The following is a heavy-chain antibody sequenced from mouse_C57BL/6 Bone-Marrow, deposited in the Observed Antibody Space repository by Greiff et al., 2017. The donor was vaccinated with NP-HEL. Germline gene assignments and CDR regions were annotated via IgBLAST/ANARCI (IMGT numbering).Heavy chain of an antibody. D-gene: IGHD1-1*01. Sequence: QVQLQQSGAELARPGASVKMSCKASGYTFTSYTMHWVKQRPGQGLEWIGYINPSSGYTKYNQKFKDKATLTADKSSSTAYMQLSSLTYEDSAVYYCARSTTVVANFDYWGQGTTLTVSS. CDR2: INPSSGYT. CDR1: GYTFTSYT. V-gene: IGHV1-4*01. J-gene: IGHJ2*01. CDR3: ARSTTVVANFDY.